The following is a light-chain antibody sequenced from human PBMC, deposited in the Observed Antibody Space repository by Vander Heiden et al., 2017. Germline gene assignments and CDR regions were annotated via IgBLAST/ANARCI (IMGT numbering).Light chain of an antibody. CDR3: QQDGSSPLT. V-gene: IGKV3-20*01. Sequence: EIVLTQSPGTLSLSPGERATLSCRASQSVSSSHLAWYQQKPGQAPRLLIYGASSRATGIPDRFSGSGSGTDFTLTISRLDPEDFAVYYCQQDGSSPLTFGGGTKVEIK. J-gene: IGKJ4*01. CDR1: QSVSSSH. CDR2: GAS.